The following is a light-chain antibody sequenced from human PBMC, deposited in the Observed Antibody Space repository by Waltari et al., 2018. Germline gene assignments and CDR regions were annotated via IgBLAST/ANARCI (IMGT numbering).Light chain of an antibody. Sequence: QSALTQPASVSGSPGQSITISCTGTSSDIGYYIYVSWYQQHPGKAPKLMIYDVSNRPSVVSNRFSGSKSGNTASLTISGLQAEDEADYYCSSYTTSSTVVFGGVTKLTVL. J-gene: IGLJ2*01. CDR2: DVS. CDR1: SSDIGYYIY. CDR3: SSYTTSSTVV. V-gene: IGLV2-14*03.